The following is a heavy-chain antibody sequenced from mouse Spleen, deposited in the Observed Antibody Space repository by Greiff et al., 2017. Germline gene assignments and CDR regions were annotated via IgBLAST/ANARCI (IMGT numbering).Heavy chain of an antibody. D-gene: IGHD1-1*01. J-gene: IGHJ2*01. CDR1: GYTFTNYW. V-gene: IGHV1-63*01. Sequence: VQLQQSGAELVRPGTSVKMSCKASGYTFTNYWIGWAKQRPGHGLEWIGDIYPGGGYTNYNEKFKGKATLTADKSSSTAYMQFSSLTSEDSAIYYCARRDYYGRGYLDYWGQGTTLTVSS. CDR3: ARRDYYGRGYLDY. CDR2: IYPGGGYT.